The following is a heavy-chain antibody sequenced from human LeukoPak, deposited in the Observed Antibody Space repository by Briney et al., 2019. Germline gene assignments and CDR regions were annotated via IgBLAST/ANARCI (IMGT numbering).Heavy chain of an antibody. CDR2: INPSGGSA. CDR3: ARVRGSYSFDY. D-gene: IGHD1-26*01. Sequence: ASVKVSCKASGYTFTSYYMHWVRQAPGQGLEWIGIINPSGGSASCAQKFQGRVTMTRDTSTSTVYMELSSLRSEDTAVYYCARVRGSYSFDYWGQGTLVTVSS. CDR1: GYTFTSYY. V-gene: IGHV1-46*01. J-gene: IGHJ4*02.